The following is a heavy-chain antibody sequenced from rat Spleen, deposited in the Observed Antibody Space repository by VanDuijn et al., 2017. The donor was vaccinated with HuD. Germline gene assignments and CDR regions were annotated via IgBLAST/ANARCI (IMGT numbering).Heavy chain of an antibody. CDR1: GFTFNNYW. J-gene: IGHJ2*01. CDR3: TRDLTTVEGDYFDY. Sequence: EVQLVESGGGLVQPGRSLKLSCVASGFTFNNYWMTWIRQAPGKGLEWVASITNTGGSTYYPESVKGIFTIPRDNAKSTLYLQRNSLRSENTATYDCTRDLTTVEGDYFDYWGQGVMVTVSS. V-gene: IGHV5-31*01. D-gene: IGHD1-1*01. CDR2: ITNTGGST.